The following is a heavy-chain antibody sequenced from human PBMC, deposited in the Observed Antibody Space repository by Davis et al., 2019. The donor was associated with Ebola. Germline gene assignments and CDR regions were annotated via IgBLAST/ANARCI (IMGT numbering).Heavy chain of an antibody. CDR3: ARGRYYDYIWGSYRHFDY. CDR1: GYTFTSYD. V-gene: IGHV1-2*04. D-gene: IGHD3-16*02. CDR2: INPNSGGT. J-gene: IGHJ4*02. Sequence: AASVKVSCKASGYTFTSYDINWVRQATGQGLEWMGWINPNSGGTNYAQKFQGWVTMTRDTSISTAYMELSRLRSDDTAVYYCARGRYYDYIWGSYRHFDYWGQGTLVTVSS.